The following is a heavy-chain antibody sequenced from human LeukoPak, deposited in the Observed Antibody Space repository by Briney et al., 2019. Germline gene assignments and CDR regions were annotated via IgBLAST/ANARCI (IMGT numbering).Heavy chain of an antibody. CDR3: ARSEPDCSSTSCYMDV. CDR2: INPNSGGT. Sequence: GASVKVSCKASGYTFTGYYMHWVRQAPGQGLEWMGWINPNSGGTNYAQKFQGRVTMTRDTSISTAYMELSRLRSDDTAVYYCARSEPDCSSTSCYMDVWGQGTTVTVSS. J-gene: IGHJ6*02. D-gene: IGHD2-2*01. CDR1: GYTFTGYY. V-gene: IGHV1-2*02.